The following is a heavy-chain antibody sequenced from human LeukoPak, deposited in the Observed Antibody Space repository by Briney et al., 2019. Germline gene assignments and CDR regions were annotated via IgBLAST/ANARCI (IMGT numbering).Heavy chain of an antibody. CDR3: ARGPVEDTVMEVFATNPGDAFDI. CDR1: AWTVTISD. D-gene: IGHD2-21*01. J-gene: IGHJ3*02. V-gene: IGHV1-8*01. Sequence: GASVKVSCKASAWTVTISDILCVPGATGQGLEWMGWMNPNSGNTGYAQKFQGRVTMTRNTSISTAYMELSSLRSEDTSVYYFARGPVEDTVMEVFATNPGDAFDIWGQGTMVTVSS. CDR2: MNPNSGNT.